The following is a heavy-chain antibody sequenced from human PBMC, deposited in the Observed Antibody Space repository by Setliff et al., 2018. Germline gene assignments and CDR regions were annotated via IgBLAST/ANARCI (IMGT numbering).Heavy chain of an antibody. CDR3: ARDSYTSPDY. D-gene: IGHD6-13*01. CDR1: GFTFSSYW. J-gene: IGHJ4*02. Sequence: PGGSLRLSCAASGFTFSSYWMYWVRQAPGKGLVWVSRTNRDGSYTVYADSVEGRFTISRDNAKNTLYLQMNSLGAEDTAVYYCARDSYTSPDYWGQGTLVTVSS. CDR2: TNRDGSYT. V-gene: IGHV3-74*01.